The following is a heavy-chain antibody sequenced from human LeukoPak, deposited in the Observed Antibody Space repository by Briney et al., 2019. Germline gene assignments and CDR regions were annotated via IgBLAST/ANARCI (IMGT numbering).Heavy chain of an antibody. CDR1: GFTFSSYG. CDR3: AKEGDYYGSGSYYYQDY. D-gene: IGHD3-10*01. J-gene: IGHJ4*02. Sequence: PGRSLRLSCAASGFTFSSYGMHWVRQAPGKGLEWVAVMSYDGSNKYYADPVKRRFTISRDNSKNTLYLQMNSLRAEDTAVYYCAKEGDYYGSGSYYYQDYWGQGTLVTVS. CDR2: MSYDGSNK. V-gene: IGHV3-30*18.